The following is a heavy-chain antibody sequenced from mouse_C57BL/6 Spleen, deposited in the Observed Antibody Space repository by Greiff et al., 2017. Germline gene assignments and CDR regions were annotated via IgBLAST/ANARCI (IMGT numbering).Heavy chain of an antibody. D-gene: IGHD2-5*01. Sequence: QVQLQQSGAELARPGSSVKLSCKASGYTFTSYGISWVKQRTGQGLEWIGEIYPRSGNTYYNEKFKGKATLTADKSSSTAYMELRSLTSEDSAVYFCARYSNYGAYWGQGTLVTVSA. CDR1: GYTFTSYG. CDR2: IYPRSGNT. V-gene: IGHV1-81*01. J-gene: IGHJ3*01. CDR3: ARYSNYGAY.